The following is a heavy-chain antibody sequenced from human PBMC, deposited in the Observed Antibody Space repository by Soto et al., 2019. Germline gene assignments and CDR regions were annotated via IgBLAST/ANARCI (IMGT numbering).Heavy chain of an antibody. CDR1: GFTFSNDW. J-gene: IGHJ4*02. CDR3: ARGPRVVYGTDY. Sequence: EVQLVESGGGLVQPGGPLRLSCAASGFTFSNDWMHWVRQAAGKGLVWVSRINRDGSSTNYADTVKGRITISRDNAKHTLYLQMNSLRVDDTAIYFCARGPRVVYGTDYLGQGALVTVSS. V-gene: IGHV3-74*01. CDR2: INRDGSST. D-gene: IGHD4-17*01.